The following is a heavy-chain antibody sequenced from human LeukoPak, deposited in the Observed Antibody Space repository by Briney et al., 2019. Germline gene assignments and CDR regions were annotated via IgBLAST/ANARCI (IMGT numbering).Heavy chain of an antibody. D-gene: IGHD6-19*01. Sequence: AGGSLRLSCAASGFTFSDYYMSWIRQAPGKGLEWVSYISSSGSTIYYADSVKGRFTISRDNAKNSLYLQMNSLGAEDTAVYYCARDWLAENAFDIWGQGTMVTVSS. CDR2: ISSSGSTI. J-gene: IGHJ3*02. CDR1: GFTFSDYY. CDR3: ARDWLAENAFDI. V-gene: IGHV3-11*04.